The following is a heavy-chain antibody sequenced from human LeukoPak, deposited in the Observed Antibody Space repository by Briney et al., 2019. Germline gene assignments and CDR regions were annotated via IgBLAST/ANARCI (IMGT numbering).Heavy chain of an antibody. CDR1: GYTFTGYY. D-gene: IGHD3-9*01. J-gene: IGHJ4*02. CDR2: INPNSGGT. Sequence: GASVKVSCKASGYTFTGYYMHWVRQAPGQGLEWMGWINPNSGGTNYAQKFQGRVTMTRDTSISTAYMELSRLRSDDTAAYYCARLPLDDILTGYLGYWGQGTLVTVSS. CDR3: ARLPLDDILTGYLGY. V-gene: IGHV1-2*02.